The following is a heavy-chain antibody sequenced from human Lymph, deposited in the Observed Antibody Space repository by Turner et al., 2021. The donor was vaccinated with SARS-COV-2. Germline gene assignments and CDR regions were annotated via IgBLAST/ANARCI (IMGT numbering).Heavy chain of an antibody. D-gene: IGHD6-13*01. CDR3: ARDLGTYGMDV. CDR1: GIIVSRNY. J-gene: IGHJ6*02. Sequence: EVQPVETGGGLIQPGGSLRLSCAASGIIVSRNYRNWVRQAPGKGLEGVSVINSGGTTYYADSVKGRFTISRDNSKNTLYLQMNSLRVEDTAVYYCARDLGTYGMDVWGQGTTVTVSS. CDR2: INSGGTT. V-gene: IGHV3-53*02.